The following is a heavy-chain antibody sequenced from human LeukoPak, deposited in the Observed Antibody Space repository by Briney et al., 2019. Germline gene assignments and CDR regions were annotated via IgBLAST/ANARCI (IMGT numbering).Heavy chain of an antibody. CDR1: GFTFGSYA. D-gene: IGHD2-21*01. CDR2: ISSNGGST. Sequence: GGSLRLSCSASGFTFGSYAMHWVRQAPGKGLEYVSAISSNGGSTYYADSVKGRFTISRDNSKNTLYLQMSSLRAEDTAVYYCVISQIALRAFDIWGQGTMVTVSS. V-gene: IGHV3-64D*06. J-gene: IGHJ3*02. CDR3: VISQIALRAFDI.